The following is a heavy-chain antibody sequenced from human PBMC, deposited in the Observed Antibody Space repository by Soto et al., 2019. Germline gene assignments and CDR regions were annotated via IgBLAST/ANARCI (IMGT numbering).Heavy chain of an antibody. D-gene: IGHD2-15*01. J-gene: IGHJ4*02. CDR1: GFTFDDYA. Sequence: GGSLRLSCAASGFTFDDYAMHWVRQAPGKGLEWVSGISWNSGSIGYADSVKGRFTISRDNAKNSLYLQMNSLRAEDTALYYCVKDMALLPTPLFDYWGQGTLVTVSS. V-gene: IGHV3-9*01. CDR2: ISWNSGSI. CDR3: VKDMALLPTPLFDY.